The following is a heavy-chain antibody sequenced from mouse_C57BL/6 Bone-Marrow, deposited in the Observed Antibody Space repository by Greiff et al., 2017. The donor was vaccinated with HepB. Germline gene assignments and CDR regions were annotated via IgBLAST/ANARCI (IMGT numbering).Heavy chain of an antibody. CDR2: ISDGGSYT. CDR3: ARDRALGFAY. CDR1: GFTFSSYA. V-gene: IGHV5-4*01. D-gene: IGHD3-1*01. J-gene: IGHJ3*01. Sequence: EVQVVESGGGLVKPGGSLKLSCAASGFTFSSYAMSWVRQTPEKRLEWVATISDGGSYTYYPDNVKGRFTISRDNAKNNLYLQMSHLKSEDTAMYYCARDRALGFAYWGQGTLVTVSA.